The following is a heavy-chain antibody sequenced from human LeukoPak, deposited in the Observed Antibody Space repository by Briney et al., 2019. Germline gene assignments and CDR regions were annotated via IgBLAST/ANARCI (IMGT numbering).Heavy chain of an antibody. CDR3: TRSREWGGETKSLYRPVDY. Sequence: GRSLRLSCAASGFTFSSYGMHWVRQAPGKGLEWVAVISYDGSNKYYADSVKGRLTISRDNTKNSLYLQMNSLKAEDTAVYYCTRSREWGGETKSLYRPVDYWGQGTLVTVSS. CDR2: ISYDGSNK. V-gene: IGHV3-30*03. D-gene: IGHD1-26*01. CDR1: GFTFSSYG. J-gene: IGHJ4*02.